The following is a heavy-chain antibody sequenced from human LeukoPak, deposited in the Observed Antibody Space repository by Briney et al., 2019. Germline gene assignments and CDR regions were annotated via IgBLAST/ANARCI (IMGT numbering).Heavy chain of an antibody. CDR1: GVSISSGGYY. V-gene: IGHV4-31*03. Sequence: SETLSLTCTVSGVSISSGGYYWRWIRQHPGKGLEWIGYIYYSGSTYYNPSLKSRVTISVDTSKNQFSLKLSSVTAADTAVYYCARIRLHYFDYWGQGTLVTVSS. CDR3: ARIRLHYFDY. CDR2: IYYSGST. J-gene: IGHJ4*02.